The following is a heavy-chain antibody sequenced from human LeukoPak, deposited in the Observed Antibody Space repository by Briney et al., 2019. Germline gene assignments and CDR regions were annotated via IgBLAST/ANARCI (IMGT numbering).Heavy chain of an antibody. D-gene: IGHD4-17*01. V-gene: IGHV3-53*01. J-gene: IGHJ4*02. CDR1: GFTVSSNY. CDR2: IYSGGST. Sequence: GGSLRLSCAASGFTVSSNYMSWVRQAPGKGLEWVSVIYSGGSTYYADSVKGRFTISRDSSKNTLYLQMNSLRAEDTAVYYCARGATVTTDYFDYWGQGTLVTVSS. CDR3: ARGATVTTDYFDY.